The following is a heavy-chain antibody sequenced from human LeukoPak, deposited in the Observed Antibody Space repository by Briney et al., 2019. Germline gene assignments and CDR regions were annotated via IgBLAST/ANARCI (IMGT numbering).Heavy chain of an antibody. D-gene: IGHD3-10*01. CDR2: INPSGGST. CDR1: GYTFTSYY. Sequence: EASVKVSCKASGYTFTSYYMHWVRQAPGQGLEWMGIINPSGGSTSYAQKFQGRVTMTRDMSTSTVYMELSSLRSEDTAVYYCARVLDYYGSGSYYNVDRGVGDAFDIWGQGTMVTVSS. V-gene: IGHV1-46*01. CDR3: ARVLDYYGSGSYYNVDRGVGDAFDI. J-gene: IGHJ3*02.